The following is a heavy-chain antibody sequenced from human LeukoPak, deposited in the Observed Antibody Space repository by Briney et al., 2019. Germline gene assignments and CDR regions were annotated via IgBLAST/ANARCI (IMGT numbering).Heavy chain of an antibody. CDR3: AKVQNAVVPIAMRGWFDP. CDR1: GGTFRNYI. D-gene: IGHD2-2*01. J-gene: IGHJ5*02. Sequence: SVKVSCKASGGTFRNYIFSWVRQAPGQGLEWMGGVMPMFNTSNYAQKLQGRVTITADENTSTVYMELSSLRSEDTAVYYCAKVQNAVVPIAMRGWFDPWGQGTLVAVSS. V-gene: IGHV1-69*01. CDR2: VMPMFNTS.